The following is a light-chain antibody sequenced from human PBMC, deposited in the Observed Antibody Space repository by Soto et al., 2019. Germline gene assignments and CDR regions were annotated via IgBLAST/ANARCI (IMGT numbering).Light chain of an antibody. Sequence: DIQMTQSPSSLSASVGDRVTITCRASQSITTYLNWYQQKPGTAPRLLIYGASSLQSGLPSTFSGSGSGTDFALTITSLQPEDFATYYCQQSYSSPLTFGVGTKVEIK. CDR3: QQSYSSPLT. J-gene: IGKJ4*01. CDR2: GAS. CDR1: QSITTY. V-gene: IGKV1-39*01.